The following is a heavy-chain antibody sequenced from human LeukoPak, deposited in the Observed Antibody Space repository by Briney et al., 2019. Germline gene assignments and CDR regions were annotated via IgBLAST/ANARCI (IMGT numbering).Heavy chain of an antibody. D-gene: IGHD3-9*01. Sequence: GGSLRLSCAASGFTFSSYAMSWVRQAPGKGLEWVSSITASSTAIYSADSVKGRFTISRDNAKNFLYLQMNSLRAEDTAVYYCARTYYDILTGYNPYFDYWGQGVLVTVSS. CDR2: ITASSTAI. J-gene: IGHJ4*02. CDR3: ARTYYDILTGYNPYFDY. CDR1: GFTFSSYA. V-gene: IGHV3-21*01.